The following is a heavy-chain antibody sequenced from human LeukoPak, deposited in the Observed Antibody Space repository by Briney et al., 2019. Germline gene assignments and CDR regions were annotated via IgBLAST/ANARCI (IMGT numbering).Heavy chain of an antibody. V-gene: IGHV3-21*04. CDR2: VSAVSNYI. J-gene: IGHJ4*02. D-gene: IGHD1-26*01. Sequence: SGGSLRLSCAASGFTFSAYTMAWVRQAPGRGLEWVSSVSAVSNYIYYADSVKGRFTISRDNSKNTLYLQMNSLRAEDTAVYYCARDSSRGSYSGYWGQGTLVTVSS. CDR3: ARDSSRGSYSGY. CDR1: GFTFSAYT.